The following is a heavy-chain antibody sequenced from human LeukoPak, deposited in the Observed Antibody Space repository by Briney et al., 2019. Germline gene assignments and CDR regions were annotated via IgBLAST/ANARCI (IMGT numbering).Heavy chain of an antibody. CDR3: ARGSYCGGDCYGWIDP. J-gene: IGHJ5*02. V-gene: IGHV1-18*01. CDR2: ISTYNGNT. Sequence: ASVKVSCKASGGTFSSYAISWVRQAPGQGLEWMGWISTYNGNTNYAQKFQGRVTMTTDTSTSTAYMELRSLRSDDSAVYYCARGSYCGGDCYGWIDPWGQGTLVTVSS. CDR1: GGTFSSYA. D-gene: IGHD2-21*01.